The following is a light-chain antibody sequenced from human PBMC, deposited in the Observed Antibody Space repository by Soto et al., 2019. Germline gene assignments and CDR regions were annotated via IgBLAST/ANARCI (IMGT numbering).Light chain of an antibody. Sequence: QSVLTQPASVSGSPGQSITISCTGTSSDVGNYNYVSWYQQYPGRVPKLLIYMVSNRPSGVSNRFSGSKSGNTACLTISGLQAEDEADYFCTSPTPGSLYVFGTGTKVTIL. CDR1: SSDVGNYNY. V-gene: IGLV2-14*01. CDR2: MVS. CDR3: TSPTPGSLYV. J-gene: IGLJ1*01.